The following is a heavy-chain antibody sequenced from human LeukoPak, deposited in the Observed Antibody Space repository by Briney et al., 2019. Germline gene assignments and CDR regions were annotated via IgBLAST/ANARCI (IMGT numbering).Heavy chain of an antibody. D-gene: IGHD6-13*01. CDR2: ISGSGGST. CDR3: AKDTSRVAAAGPPAGFDY. Sequence: GGSLRLSCAASGFTFSSYWMSWVRQAPGKGLEWVSAISGSGGSTYYADSVKGRFTISRDNSKNTLYLQMNSLRAEDTAVYYCAKDTSRVAAAGPPAGFDYWGQGTLVTVSS. CDR1: GFTFSSYW. V-gene: IGHV3-23*01. J-gene: IGHJ4*02.